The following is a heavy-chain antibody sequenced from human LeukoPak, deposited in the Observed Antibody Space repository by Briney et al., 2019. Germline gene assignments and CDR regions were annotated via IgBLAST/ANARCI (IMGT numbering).Heavy chain of an antibody. V-gene: IGHV1-8*01. D-gene: IGHD2-2*01. Sequence: GASVKVSCKASGYTFTSYDINWVRQATGQGLEWMGWMNPNSGNTGYAQKFQGRVTMTRNTSISTAYMELRSLRSDDTAVYYCARLVVPAATQDQDISGTYYYYGMDVWGQGTTVTVSS. CDR1: GYTFTSYD. J-gene: IGHJ6*02. CDR3: ARLVVPAATQDQDISGTYYYYGMDV. CDR2: MNPNSGNT.